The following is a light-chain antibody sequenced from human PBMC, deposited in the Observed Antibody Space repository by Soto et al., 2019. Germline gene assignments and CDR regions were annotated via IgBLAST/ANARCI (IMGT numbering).Light chain of an antibody. V-gene: IGLV2-18*02. CDR3: SSYTSSSVV. CDR1: SGDVGSYNR. Sequence: QSALTQPPSVSGSPGQSVTISCTGTSGDVGSYNRVSWYQQPPGTAPKLMIYEVSNRPSGFPDRFSGSKSGNTASLTISGLQAEDEADYYCSSYTSSSVVFGGGTQLTVL. J-gene: IGLJ2*01. CDR2: EVS.